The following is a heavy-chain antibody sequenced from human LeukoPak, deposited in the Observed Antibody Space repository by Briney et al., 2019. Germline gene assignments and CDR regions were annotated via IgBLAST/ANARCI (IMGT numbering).Heavy chain of an antibody. J-gene: IGHJ4*02. D-gene: IGHD2-8*01. Sequence: GGSLRLSCAASGFTFSSYGMHWVRQAPGKGLEWVAFIRYDGSNKYYADSVKGRFTISRDNSKNTLYLQMNSLRAEDTAVYYCARDVSTAHYFDYWGQGTLVTVSS. CDR3: ARDVSTAHYFDY. CDR1: GFTFSSYG. CDR2: IRYDGSNK. V-gene: IGHV3-30*02.